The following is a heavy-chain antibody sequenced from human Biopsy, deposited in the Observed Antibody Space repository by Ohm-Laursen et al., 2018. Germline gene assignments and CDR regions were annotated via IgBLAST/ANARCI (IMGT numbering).Heavy chain of an antibody. CDR2: INPSGGST. J-gene: IGHJ5*02. Sequence: GSSVKVSCKASGYTFTSYYMHWVRQAPGQGLEWMGIINPSGGSTTYAQKFQGRVTMTRDTSTSTVYMELSSLRSEDTAVYYCARNAWPTLSTMIVVVKGFNWFDPWGQRTLVTVSS. V-gene: IGHV1-46*01. CDR3: ARNAWPTLSTMIVVVKGFNWFDP. D-gene: IGHD3-22*01. CDR1: GYTFTSYY.